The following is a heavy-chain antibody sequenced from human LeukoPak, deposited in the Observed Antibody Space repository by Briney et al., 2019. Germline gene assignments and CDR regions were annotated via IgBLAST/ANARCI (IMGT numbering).Heavy chain of an antibody. V-gene: IGHV1-69*05. CDR1: RGTFSNHG. J-gene: IGHJ2*01. Sequence: SVKVSCKASRGTFSNHGITGVRRAPGQGLEWMGGVLHMFGTTKYAQKFQGRVTLSTDESTSTAYMELASLRSDDTAVYYCARSHSAVDWYFDLWGRGTLVTVSS. D-gene: IGHD2-15*01. CDR2: VLHMFGTT. CDR3: ARSHSAVDWYFDL.